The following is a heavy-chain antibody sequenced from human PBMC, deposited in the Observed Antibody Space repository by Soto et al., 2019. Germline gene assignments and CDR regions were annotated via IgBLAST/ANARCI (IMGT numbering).Heavy chain of an antibody. CDR2: IKHHNGDT. CDR3: ARPIYPYYEVFIGNWFDP. D-gene: IGHD3-16*01. J-gene: IGHJ5*02. V-gene: IGHV1-2*02. CDR1: AYTITGFY. Sequence: ASAKLSCKAPAYTITGFYLHWRRQAPGQGLEWMGWIKHHNGDTNYAQKFQGRVTMTRDTSISTAYVELSGLTSDETAVYYCARPIYPYYEVFIGNWFDPWGQGTLVTVSS.